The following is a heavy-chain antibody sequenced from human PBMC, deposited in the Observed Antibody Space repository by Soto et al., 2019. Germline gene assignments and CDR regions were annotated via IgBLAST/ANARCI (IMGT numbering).Heavy chain of an antibody. D-gene: IGHD5-18*01. Sequence: GGSLRLSCLASGFGFSGYSMHWVRQAPGKGLDWVAVIKHDGSEIYYADSVKGRFTISKDDSKNTLHLQMNALRVDDTALYYCVRVGWGYSYGNGMDGWGKGTTVTVSS. V-gene: IGHV3-30-3*01. CDR1: GFGFSGYS. CDR2: IKHDGSEI. CDR3: VRVGWGYSYGNGMDG. J-gene: IGHJ6*04.